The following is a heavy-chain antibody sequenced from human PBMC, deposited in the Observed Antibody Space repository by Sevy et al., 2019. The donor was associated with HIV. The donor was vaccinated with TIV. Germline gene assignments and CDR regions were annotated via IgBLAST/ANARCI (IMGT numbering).Heavy chain of an antibody. V-gene: IGHV3-15*01. CDR2: IKSKTDGGTT. D-gene: IGHD3-3*01. J-gene: IGHJ4*02. Sequence: GGSLRLSCAASGFTFSNAWMSWVRQAPGKGLEWVGRIKSKTDGGTTDYAASVKGRFTISRDDSKNTLYLQMNSLKTEDTAVYYCTTGLYFWSGYSHGFDYWGQGTLVTVSS. CDR3: TTGLYFWSGYSHGFDY. CDR1: GFTFSNAW.